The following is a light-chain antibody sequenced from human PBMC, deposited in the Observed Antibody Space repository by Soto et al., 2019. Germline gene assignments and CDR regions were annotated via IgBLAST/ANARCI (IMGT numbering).Light chain of an antibody. CDR3: CSYVDTDTWV. CDR2: GVS. V-gene: IGLV2-11*01. CDR1: NSDVGGYNY. J-gene: IGLJ3*02. Sequence: QSFLTQPRSVSGSPGQSVTISCTGTNSDVGGYNYVSWYQQYPGKAPKLMISGVSERPSGVPDRFSGSKSGNTASLTISGLQAEDEADYYCCSYVDTDTWVFGGGT.